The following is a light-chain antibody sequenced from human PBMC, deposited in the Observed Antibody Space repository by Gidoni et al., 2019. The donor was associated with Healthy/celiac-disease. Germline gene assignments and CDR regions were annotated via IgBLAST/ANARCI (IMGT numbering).Light chain of an antibody. V-gene: IGKV3-15*01. Sequence: EIVMTQSPATLSVSPGERATLSSRASQSVSSNLAWYQQKPGQAPRLLIYGASTRATGIPARFSVSGSGTEFTLTISSLQSEDFAVYYCQQYNNWPPMYTFGQGTKLEIK. J-gene: IGKJ2*01. CDR3: QQYNNWPPMYT. CDR1: QSVSSN. CDR2: GAS.